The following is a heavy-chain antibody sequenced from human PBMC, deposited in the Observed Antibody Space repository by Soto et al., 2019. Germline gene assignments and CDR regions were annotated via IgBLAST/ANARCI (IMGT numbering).Heavy chain of an antibody. Sequence: HHWGSLRLSCQCSVFPLDSYAMSWVRPAPGKGLEWVALVQSNHVTYYADSVRGRFTVSRDNSKNTLYLQMDSLRVEDTALYYCAKWLRGGSYYCDFWGQGAMVTVSS. CDR3: AKWLRGGSYYCDF. CDR1: VFPLDSYA. J-gene: IGHJ4*02. D-gene: IGHD3-10*01. CDR2: VQSNHVT. V-gene: IGHV3-23*01.